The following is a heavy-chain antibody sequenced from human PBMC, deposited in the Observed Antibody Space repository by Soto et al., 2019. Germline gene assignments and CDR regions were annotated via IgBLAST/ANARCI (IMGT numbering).Heavy chain of an antibody. CDR2: IYHSGST. D-gene: IGHD1-7*01. CDR3: ARASGTTGYWFDP. J-gene: IGHJ5*02. V-gene: IGHV4-4*02. CDR1: SGSISSSNW. Sequence: QVQLQESGPGMVKPSGTLSLTCAVSSGSISSSNWWSWVRQPPGKGLEWIGEIYHSGSTNYNPSLQRRRTISVDKSKNQFSLKLNSVTAADTAVYYCARASGTTGYWFDPWGQGTLVTVSS.